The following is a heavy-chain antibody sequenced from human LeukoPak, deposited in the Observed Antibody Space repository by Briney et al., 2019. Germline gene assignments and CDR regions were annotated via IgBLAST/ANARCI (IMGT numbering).Heavy chain of an antibody. CDR3: AKGPSRFNWNSALHYYMDV. D-gene: IGHD1-7*01. Sequence: GGSLRLSCAASGFTFSSYGMHWVRQAPGKGLEWVAFIRYDGSNKYYADSVKGRFTISRDNSKNTLYLQMNSLRAEDTAVYYCAKGPSRFNWNSALHYYMDVWGKGTTVTVSS. CDR1: GFTFSSYG. J-gene: IGHJ6*03. V-gene: IGHV3-30*02. CDR2: IRYDGSNK.